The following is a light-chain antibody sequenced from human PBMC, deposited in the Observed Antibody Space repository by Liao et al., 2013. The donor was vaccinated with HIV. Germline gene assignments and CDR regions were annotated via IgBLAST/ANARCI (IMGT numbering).Light chain of an antibody. CDR1: NIGSKS. CDR3: QVWDPTSDHP. J-gene: IGLJ2*01. V-gene: IGLV3-21*04. Sequence: SYVLTQPPSVSVAPGKTARIACGGNNIGSKSVHWYQEKPGQAPVLVIYYDSDRPSGIPERFSGSNSGNTATLTISRVEAGDEAVYFCQVWDPTSDHPFGGGTELTVL. CDR2: YDS.